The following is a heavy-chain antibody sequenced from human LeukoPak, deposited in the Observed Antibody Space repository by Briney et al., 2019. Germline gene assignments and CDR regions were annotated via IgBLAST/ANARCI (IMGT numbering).Heavy chain of an antibody. CDR3: ARAVVGAQDSSDGFDY. V-gene: IGHV3-23*01. CDR2: ISGSGAST. Sequence: GGSLRLSCAASGFTFNNYAMSWVRQAPGKGLEWVSAISGSGASTYYADSVKGRFTISRDNSKNTLYVQMNSLRAEDTAVYYCARAVVGAQDSSDGFDYWGQGTLVTVSS. J-gene: IGHJ4*02. D-gene: IGHD1-26*01. CDR1: GFTFNNYA.